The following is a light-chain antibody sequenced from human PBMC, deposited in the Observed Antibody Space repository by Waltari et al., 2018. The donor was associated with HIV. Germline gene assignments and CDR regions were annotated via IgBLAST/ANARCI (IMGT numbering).Light chain of an antibody. V-gene: IGKV3-20*01. CDR1: QNVNSRF. CDR3: KQYGSSPLYS. J-gene: IGKJ2*03. CDR2: GAS. Sequence: EIVLTQSPGTLSLSPGERATLSCRASQNVNSRFLAWYQQKAGQAPRLRIHGASSRATGIPDRFSGSGSETDFTLTITRLEPEDFAVYYCKQYGSSPLYSFGQGTKLEIK.